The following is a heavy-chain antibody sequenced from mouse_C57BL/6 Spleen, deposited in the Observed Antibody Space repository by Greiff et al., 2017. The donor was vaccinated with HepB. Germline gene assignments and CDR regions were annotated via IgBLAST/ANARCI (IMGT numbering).Heavy chain of an antibody. Sequence: VKLMESGAELVRPGASVTLSCKASGYTFTDYEMHWVKQTPVHGLEWIGAIDPETGGTAYNQKFKGKAILTADKSSSTAYMELRSLTSEDSAVYYCRGGNYSWFAYWGQGTLVTVSA. D-gene: IGHD2-1*01. CDR3: RGGNYSWFAY. J-gene: IGHJ3*01. CDR2: IDPETGGT. CDR1: GYTFTDYE. V-gene: IGHV1-15*01.